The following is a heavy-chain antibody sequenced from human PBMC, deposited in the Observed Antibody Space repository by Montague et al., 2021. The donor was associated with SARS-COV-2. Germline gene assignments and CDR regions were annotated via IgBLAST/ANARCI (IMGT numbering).Heavy chain of an antibody. D-gene: IGHD2-15*01. CDR3: ASPGGDCTGGSCYYVY. CDR1: GGSVNSGNYY. J-gene: IGHJ4*02. V-gene: IGHV4-61*01. CDR2: IYYSGST. Sequence: SETLSLTCTVSGGSVNSGNYYWSWIRQPPGKGLEWIGYIYYSGSTNYNPSLKSRVTISIDTSKNQFSLELSSVTAADMAVYYCASPGGDCTGGSCYYVYWGQGTLVTVSS.